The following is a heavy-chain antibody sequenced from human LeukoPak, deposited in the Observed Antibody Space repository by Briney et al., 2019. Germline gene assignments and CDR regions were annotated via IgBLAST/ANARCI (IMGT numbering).Heavy chain of an antibody. CDR3: TTYGSGRKFDY. D-gene: IGHD3-10*01. Sequence: GGSLRLSCTASGFIFGDYCMSWVRQAPGKGLEWVGYIRDKASGGTTDYAAPVKGRFTISRDDSTNTLYLQMNSLKSEDTAVYYCTTYGSGRKFDYWGQGILVTVSS. J-gene: IGHJ4*02. CDR1: GFIFGDYC. CDR2: IRDKASGGTT. V-gene: IGHV3-15*01.